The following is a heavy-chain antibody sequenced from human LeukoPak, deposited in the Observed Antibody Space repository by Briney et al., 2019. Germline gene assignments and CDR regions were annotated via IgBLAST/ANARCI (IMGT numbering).Heavy chain of an antibody. D-gene: IGHD6-19*01. V-gene: IGHV4-59*01. Sequence: SETLSLTCTVSGGSISSYYWSWIRQPPGKGLEWIGYIYYSGSTNYNPSLKSRVTISVDTSKNQFSLKLSSVTAADTAVYYCARDGSSSSGWYSYYYMDVWGKGTTVTVSS. CDR3: ARDGSSSSGWYSYYYMDV. J-gene: IGHJ6*03. CDR1: GGSISSYY. CDR2: IYYSGST.